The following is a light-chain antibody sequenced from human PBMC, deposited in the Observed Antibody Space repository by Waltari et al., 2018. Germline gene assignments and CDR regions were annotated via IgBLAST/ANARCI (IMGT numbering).Light chain of an antibody. V-gene: IGKV3-11*01. CDR3: QQRRNWPPLT. CDR1: EDISIL. Sequence: DTVLTQSPATLSLSPGERATLSCRASEDISILLAWYQQKPGQAPRLLIYDASNRATGIPARCSGSGSGTDFTLTISGLEPEDFALYYCQQRRNWPPLTFGGGTKVE. J-gene: IGKJ4*01. CDR2: DAS.